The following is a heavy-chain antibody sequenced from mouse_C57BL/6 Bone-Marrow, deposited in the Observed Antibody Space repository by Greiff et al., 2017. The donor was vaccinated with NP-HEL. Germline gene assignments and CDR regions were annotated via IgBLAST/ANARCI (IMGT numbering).Heavy chain of an antibody. D-gene: IGHD4-1*02. J-gene: IGHJ1*03. CDR3: ARQLGRDWYFDV. CDR2: IYWDDDK. V-gene: IGHV8-12*01. CDR1: GFSLSTSGMG. Sequence: ESGPGILQSSQTLSLTCSFSGFSLSTSGMGVSWIRQPSGKGLEWLAHIYWDDDKRYNPFLKSRLTISKDTSRNQVFLKITSVDTADTATYYCARQLGRDWYFDVWGTGTTVTVSS.